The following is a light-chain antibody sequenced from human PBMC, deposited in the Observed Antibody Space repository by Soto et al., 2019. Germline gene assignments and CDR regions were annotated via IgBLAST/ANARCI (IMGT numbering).Light chain of an antibody. CDR1: QDISKF. V-gene: IGKV1-33*01. CDR3: QQYENRPYT. CDR2: DAS. J-gene: IGKJ3*01. Sequence: DIQMTQSPSSLSAYIGDRVSFTCQASQDISKFLNWYQHKPGQAPSLLIYDASKSHFGVPSRFSGSGSGTDFTFTISSLQPEDNATYYCQQYENRPYTFGPGTNVDVK.